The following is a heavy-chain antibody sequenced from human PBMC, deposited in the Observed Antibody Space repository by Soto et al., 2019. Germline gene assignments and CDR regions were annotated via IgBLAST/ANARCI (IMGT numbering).Heavy chain of an antibody. V-gene: IGHV4-31*03. CDR1: GGSISSGGYY. Sequence: QVQLQESGPGLVKPSQTLSLTCTVSGGSISSGGYYWSWIRQHPGKGLEWIGYIYYSGSTYYNPSLKSRVTISVDTSKNQFSLKLSSVTAADTAVYYCARVDYYDSSGPSPPDYWGQGTLVTVSS. J-gene: IGHJ4*02. CDR2: IYYSGST. D-gene: IGHD3-22*01. CDR3: ARVDYYDSSGPSPPDY.